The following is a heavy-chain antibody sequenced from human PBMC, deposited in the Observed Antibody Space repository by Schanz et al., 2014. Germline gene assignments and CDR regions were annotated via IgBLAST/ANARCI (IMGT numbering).Heavy chain of an antibody. CDR2: INQDGSQK. CDR3: ATQYCSGTTCYTDSWDH. V-gene: IGHV3-7*01. J-gene: IGHJ4*01. Sequence: EVQLVESGGGLVQPGGSLRLSCAASGFTFSGYAMSWVRQAPGKGLEWVANINQDGSQKYYVGSVKGRFTISRDNAKDSLYLQMTSLRAEDTAVYYCATQYCSGTTCYTDSWDHWGQGTLVTVSS. D-gene: IGHD2-2*02. CDR1: GFTFSGYA.